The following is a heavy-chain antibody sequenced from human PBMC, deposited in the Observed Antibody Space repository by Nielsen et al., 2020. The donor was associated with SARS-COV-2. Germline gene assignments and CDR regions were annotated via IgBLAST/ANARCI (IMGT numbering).Heavy chain of an antibody. V-gene: IGHV3-33*01. J-gene: IGHJ3*02. CDR2: IWYDGSNK. CDR3: ARGGGYCSSTSCYYAFDI. D-gene: IGHD2-2*01. Sequence: WIRQPPGKGLEWVAVIWYDGSNKYYADSVKGRFTISRDNSKNTLYLQMNSLRVEDTAVYYCARGGGYCSSTSCYYAFDIWGQGTMVTVSS.